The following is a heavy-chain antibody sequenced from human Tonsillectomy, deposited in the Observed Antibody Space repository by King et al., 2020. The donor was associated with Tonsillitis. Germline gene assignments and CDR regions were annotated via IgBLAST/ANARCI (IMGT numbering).Heavy chain of an antibody. CDR2: ISANSGGT. Sequence: DQLVQSGGEVKKPGASVKVSCKASGYTFTGFYMHWVRQAPGQGLEWMGWISANSGGTKYAQKFQGRVTMTRDKSISTVFMDLTNLSSDDTAVYYCARDLCDGVPEVTPVPPFYYWGQGTLVTVSS. CDR3: ARDLCDGVPEVTPVPPFYY. J-gene: IGHJ4*02. CDR1: GYTFTGFY. V-gene: IGHV1-2*02. D-gene: IGHD2-15*01.